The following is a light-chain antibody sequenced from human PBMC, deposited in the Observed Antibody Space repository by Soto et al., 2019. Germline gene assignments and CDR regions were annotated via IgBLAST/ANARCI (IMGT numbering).Light chain of an antibody. V-gene: IGLV1-51*02. CDR1: SSNIGNNY. J-gene: IGLJ1*01. CDR3: GTWDSSLSAGV. Sequence: VLTQPPSLSAAPGQKVTISCSGSSSNIGNNYVSWYQQLPGTAPKLLIYESNKRPSGIPDRFSGSKSGTSATLGITGLQTEDEADYYCGTWDSSLSAGVFGTGTKVTVL. CDR2: ESN.